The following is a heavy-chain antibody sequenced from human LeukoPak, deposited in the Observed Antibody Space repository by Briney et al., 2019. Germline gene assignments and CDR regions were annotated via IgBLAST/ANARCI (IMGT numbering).Heavy chain of an antibody. V-gene: IGHV4-31*03. J-gene: IGHJ4*02. CDR3: ARDPRGRPDGDQYFDF. CDR1: GGSISSGGYY. D-gene: IGHD3-10*01. CDR2: IYYTGST. Sequence: PSQTLSLTCTVSGGSISSGGYYWSWIRQHPGKGLEWIGYIYYTGSTYYNPSLKSRVAISVDTSKNQFSLKLSSVTAADTAVYYCARDPRGRPDGDQYFDFWGQGTLVTVSS.